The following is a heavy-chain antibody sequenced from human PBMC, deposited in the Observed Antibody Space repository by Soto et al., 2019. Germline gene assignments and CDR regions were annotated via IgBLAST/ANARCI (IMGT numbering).Heavy chain of an antibody. Sequence: QITLKESGPTLVKPTQTLTLTCTFSGFSLSTSGVGVGWIRQPPGKALEWLALIYWDDDKRYSPSLKSRLTITKDTAKNQVVLTMTNMDPVDTATYYCAHSAGYCSSTSCYPIFDYWGQGTLVTVSS. CDR2: IYWDDDK. CDR3: AHSAGYCSSTSCYPIFDY. J-gene: IGHJ4*02. D-gene: IGHD2-2*01. V-gene: IGHV2-5*02. CDR1: GFSLSTSGVG.